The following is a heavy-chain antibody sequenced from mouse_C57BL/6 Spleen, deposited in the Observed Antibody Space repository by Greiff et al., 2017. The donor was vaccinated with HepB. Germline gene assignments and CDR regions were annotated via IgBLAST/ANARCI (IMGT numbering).Heavy chain of an antibody. CDR2: SRNKANDYTT. CDR1: GFTFSDFY. D-gene: IGHD1-1*02. J-gene: IGHJ4*01. V-gene: IGHV7-1*01. CDR3: ARDYYDYAMDY. Sequence: EVNVVESGGGLVQSGRSLRLSCATSGFTFSDFYMEWVRQAPGKGLEWIAASRNKANDYTTEYSASVKGRFIVSRDTSQSILYLQMNALRAEDTAIYYCARDYYDYAMDYWGQGTSVTVSS.